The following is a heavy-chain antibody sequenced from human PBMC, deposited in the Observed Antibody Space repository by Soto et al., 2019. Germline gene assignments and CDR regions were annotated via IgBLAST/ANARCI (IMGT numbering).Heavy chain of an antibody. J-gene: IGHJ6*02. CDR1: EFTFSSYA. CDR3: ARVNTDYSNPRGPFFFYGMDV. V-gene: IGHV3-30-3*01. CDR2: ISYDGGHK. Sequence: QVQLVESGGGVVHPERSLRLSCSASEFTFSSYAMHWVRQAPGKGLEWVAGISYDGGHKFYGDSVRGRFTISRDSSKATVFLQMNSLRPEDTAAYYCARVNTDYSNPRGPFFFYGMDVWGQGTKVTVSS. D-gene: IGHD4-4*01.